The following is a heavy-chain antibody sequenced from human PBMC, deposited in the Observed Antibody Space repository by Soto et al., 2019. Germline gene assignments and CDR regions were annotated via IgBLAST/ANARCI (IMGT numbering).Heavy chain of an antibody. V-gene: IGHV3-64*01. CDR3: AGRARPAFYYMAV. CDR2: ISSNGVGT. D-gene: IGHD6-6*01. J-gene: IGHJ6*03. Sequence: EVQLAESGGGLAQPGGSLRLSCAASGFTLSGYAMDWVRQAPGKGLEYVSGISSNGVGTYYANSVQGRFTISRDNSKNRVYLQMGGLSPEDVALYYWAGRARPAFYYMAVGGKGPTFTVPS. CDR1: GFTLSGYA.